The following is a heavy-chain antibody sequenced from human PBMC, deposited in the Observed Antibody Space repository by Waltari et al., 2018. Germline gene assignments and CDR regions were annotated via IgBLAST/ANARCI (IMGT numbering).Heavy chain of an antibody. J-gene: IGHJ5*02. V-gene: IGHV4-39*01. CDR1: GGSISSSSYY. D-gene: IGHD6-19*01. Sequence: QLQLQESGPGLVKPSETLSLTCTVSGGSISSSSYYWGWIRQPPGKGLEWIGSIYYSGGTYYNPSLKSRVTISVDTSKNQFSLKLSSVTAADTAVYYCASWYSSIGWFDPWGQGTLVTVSS. CDR3: ASWYSSIGWFDP. CDR2: IYYSGGT.